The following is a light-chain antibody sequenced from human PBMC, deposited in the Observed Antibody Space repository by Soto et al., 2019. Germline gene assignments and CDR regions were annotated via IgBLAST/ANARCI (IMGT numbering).Light chain of an antibody. CDR1: SSDVGGYKF. CDR3: SSFSSSSTWV. Sequence: QSALTQPASVSGSPGQSSTISCTGTSSDVGGYKFVSWYQHKPGKAPKVILYEVSNRPSGVSNRFSGSRSGNTASLTISGLQAEDDADYYCSSFSSSSTWVFGGGTQLTV. J-gene: IGLJ3*02. CDR2: EVS. V-gene: IGLV2-14*01.